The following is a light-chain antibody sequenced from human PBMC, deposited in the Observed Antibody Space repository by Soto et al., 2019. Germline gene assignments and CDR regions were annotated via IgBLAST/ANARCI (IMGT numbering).Light chain of an antibody. CDR2: GAS. CDR3: QQYGSSPPAYT. Sequence: EIVMTQSPATLSVSPGERATLSCRASQSVSSSYLAWYQQKPGQAPRLLIYGASSRATGIPDRFSGSGSGTDFTLTISRLEPEDFAVYYCQQYGSSPPAYTFGQGTKLEIK. J-gene: IGKJ2*01. CDR1: QSVSSSY. V-gene: IGKV3-20*01.